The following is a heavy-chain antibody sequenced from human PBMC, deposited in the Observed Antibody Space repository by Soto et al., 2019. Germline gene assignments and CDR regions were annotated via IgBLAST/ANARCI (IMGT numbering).Heavy chain of an antibody. CDR3: ARRASDCINGVCYSYYFDY. J-gene: IGHJ4*02. CDR1: GYSFTSYW. CDR2: IYPGDSDT. V-gene: IGHV5-51*01. Sequence: GESLKISCKGSGYSFTSYWIGWVRQMPGKGLEWMGIIYPGDSDTRDSPSFQGQVTISADKSISTAYLQWSSLKASDTAMYYCARRASDCINGVCYSYYFDYWGQGTLVTVSS. D-gene: IGHD2-8*01.